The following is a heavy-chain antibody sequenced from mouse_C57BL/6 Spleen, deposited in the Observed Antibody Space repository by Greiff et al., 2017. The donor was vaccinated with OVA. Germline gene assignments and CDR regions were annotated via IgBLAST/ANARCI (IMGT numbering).Heavy chain of an antibody. V-gene: IGHV14-4*01. D-gene: IGHD2-4*01. CDR1: GFNIKDDY. J-gene: IGHJ3*01. Sequence: VQLQQSGAELVRPGASVKLSCTASGFNIKDDYMPWVKQRPEQGLEWIGWIDPENGDTEYASKFQGKATITADTSSNTAYLQLSSLTSEDTAVYYCTTAHYDAFAYWGQGTLVTVSA. CDR3: TTAHYDAFAY. CDR2: IDPENGDT.